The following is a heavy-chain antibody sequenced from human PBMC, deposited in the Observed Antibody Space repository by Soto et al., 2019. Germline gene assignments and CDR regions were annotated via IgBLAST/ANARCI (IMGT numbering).Heavy chain of an antibody. D-gene: IGHD3-22*01. V-gene: IGHV1-18*01. CDR1: GYTFTSYG. CDR2: ISAYNGNT. Sequence: ASVKVSCKASGYTFTSYGISWVRQAPGQGLEWMGWISAYNGNTNYAQKLQGRVTMTTDTSTSTAYMELRSLRSDDTAVYYCARDGTYYYDSSGYYPHAYWGQGTLVTVS. CDR3: ARDGTYYYDSSGYYPHAY. J-gene: IGHJ4*02.